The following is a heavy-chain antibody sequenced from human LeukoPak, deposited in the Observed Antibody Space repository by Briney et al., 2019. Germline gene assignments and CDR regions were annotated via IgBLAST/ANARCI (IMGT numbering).Heavy chain of an antibody. V-gene: IGHV4-4*02. CDR3: ARLRIKTGTTTFLDY. CDR2: IYHSGST. CDR1: GDSISGNNW. J-gene: IGHJ4*02. Sequence: SETLSLTCAVSGDSISGNNWWSWVRQPPGKGLEWIGEIYHSGSTTYNPSLKSRVTISVDESKNHFSLKLSSVTAADTAVYYCARLRIKTGTTTFLDYWGQGTLVTVSS. D-gene: IGHD1-1*01.